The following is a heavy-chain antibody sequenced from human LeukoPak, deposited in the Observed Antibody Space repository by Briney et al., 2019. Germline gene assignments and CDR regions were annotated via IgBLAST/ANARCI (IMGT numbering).Heavy chain of an antibody. D-gene: IGHD2-21*01. CDR1: GYTFTGYY. J-gene: IGHJ4*02. Sequence: ASVKVSCKASGYTFTGYYMHWVRQAPGQGLEWMGWINPNSGGTNYAQKFQGRVTMTRDTSISTAYMELSRLRSDDTAVYYCASPILYYCGGDCYSNWGQGTLVTVSS. V-gene: IGHV1-2*02. CDR3: ASPILYYCGGDCYSN. CDR2: INPNSGGT.